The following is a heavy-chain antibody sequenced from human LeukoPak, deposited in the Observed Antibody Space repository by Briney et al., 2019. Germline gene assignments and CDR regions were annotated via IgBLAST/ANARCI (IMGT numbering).Heavy chain of an antibody. V-gene: IGHV1-46*01. Sequence: ASVKVSCTASGYTFTSYGIRWVRQAPGQGLEWVGLINPTGTATLYAQKFQGRITLTRDMSATTDYMELSSLTSEDTALYYCARDQGGTTNKAYDIWGQGTMVTVSS. D-gene: IGHD1-7*01. J-gene: IGHJ3*02. CDR2: INPTGTAT. CDR3: ARDQGGTTNKAYDI. CDR1: GYTFTSYG.